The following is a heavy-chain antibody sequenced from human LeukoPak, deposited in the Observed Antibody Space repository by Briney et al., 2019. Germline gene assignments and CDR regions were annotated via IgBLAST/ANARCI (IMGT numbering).Heavy chain of an antibody. V-gene: IGHV3-21*01. CDR2: ISSSSSYI. CDR3: ARENNWNFFDY. CDR1: GFTFSSYS. D-gene: IGHD1-20*01. J-gene: IGHJ4*02. Sequence: PGTSLRLSCAASGFTFSSYSMNWVRQAPGKGLEWVSSISSSSSYIYYADSVKGRFTISRDNAKNSLYLQMNSLRAEDAAVYYCARENNWNFFDYWGQGTLVTVSS.